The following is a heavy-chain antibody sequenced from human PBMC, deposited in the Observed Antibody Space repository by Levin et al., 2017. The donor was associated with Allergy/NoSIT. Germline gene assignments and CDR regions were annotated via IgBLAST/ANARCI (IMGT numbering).Heavy chain of an antibody. CDR1: EYSFSTYW. CDR2: IYPDDSDA. Sequence: GESLKISCKGFEYSFSTYWIGWVRQMPGKGLEWMGIIYPDDSDARYSPSFQGQVTISADKSITTAYLQGSSLKASYTAVYYCARLGYTYGRYYFDYWGQGTLVTVSS. J-gene: IGHJ4*02. V-gene: IGHV5-51*01. CDR3: ARLGYTYGRYYFDY. D-gene: IGHD5-18*01.